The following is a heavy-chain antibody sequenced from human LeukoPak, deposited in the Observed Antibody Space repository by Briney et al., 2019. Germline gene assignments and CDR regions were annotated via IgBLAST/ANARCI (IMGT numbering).Heavy chain of an antibody. V-gene: IGHV3-53*01. J-gene: IGHJ4*02. CDR1: GFTVSSNY. CDR2: IYNDGHGGNT. D-gene: IGHD1-26*01. CDR3: ATLVGATAQGY. Sequence: GGSLRLSCAASGFTVSSNYMSWVRQAPGKGLEWVSVIYNDGHGGNTYYADSVKGRFTISRDNSKNTLYLQMNSLRADDTAVYYCATLVGATAQGYWGQGTLVTVSS.